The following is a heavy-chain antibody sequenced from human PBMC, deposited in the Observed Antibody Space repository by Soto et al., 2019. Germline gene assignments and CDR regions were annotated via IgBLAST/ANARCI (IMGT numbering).Heavy chain of an antibody. J-gene: IGHJ4*02. D-gene: IGHD6-13*01. CDR1: GGSFSGYY. V-gene: IGHV4-34*01. Sequence: QVQLQQWGAGLLKPSETLSLTCAVYGGSFSGYYWSWICQPPGKGLEWIGEINHSGSTNYNPSLKSRVTISVDTSKNQFSLKLSSVTAADTAVYYCARSGAAGPFDYWGQGTLVTVSS. CDR2: INHSGST. CDR3: ARSGAAGPFDY.